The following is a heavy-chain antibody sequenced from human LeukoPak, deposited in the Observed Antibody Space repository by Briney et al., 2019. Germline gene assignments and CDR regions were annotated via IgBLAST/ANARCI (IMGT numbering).Heavy chain of an antibody. Sequence: ASVKVSCKASGYTFTGYYMHWVRQAPGQGLEWMGWINPNSGGTNYAQKFQGRVTMTRDTSISTAYMELSRLRSDDTAVYYCARSHPMYSRGNWFDPWGQGTLVTVSS. J-gene: IGHJ5*02. D-gene: IGHD6-13*01. CDR1: GYTFTGYY. CDR2: INPNSGGT. CDR3: ARSHPMYSRGNWFDP. V-gene: IGHV1-2*02.